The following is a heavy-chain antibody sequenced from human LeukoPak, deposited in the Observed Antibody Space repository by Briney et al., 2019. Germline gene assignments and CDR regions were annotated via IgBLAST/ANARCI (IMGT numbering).Heavy chain of an antibody. CDR1: GFTFSSYA. D-gene: IGHD3-10*01. Sequence: GGSLRLSCEASGFTFSSYAMSWVRQAPGKGLEWVSGISGSGGSIDYADSVKGRFTISRDNAKNSLYLQMNSLRAEDTAVYYCARDPGLNYFDYWGQGTLVTVSS. V-gene: IGHV3-23*01. CDR3: ARDPGLNYFDY. CDR2: ISGSGGSI. J-gene: IGHJ4*02.